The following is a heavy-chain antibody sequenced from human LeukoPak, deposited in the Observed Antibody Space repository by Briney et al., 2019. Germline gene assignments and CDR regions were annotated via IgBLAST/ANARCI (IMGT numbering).Heavy chain of an antibody. J-gene: IGHJ3*02. CDR1: GGTFSSYA. D-gene: IGHD3-22*01. CDR3: ARLGIYYDSSGYPSDAFDI. CDR2: IIPIFGTA. Sequence: ASVKVSCKASGGTFSSYAISWVRQAPGQGLEWMGGIIPIFGTANYAPKFQGRVTITRNTSISTTYMELSSLRSEDTAVYYCARLGIYYDSSGYPSDAFDIWGQGTMVSVSS. V-gene: IGHV1-69*05.